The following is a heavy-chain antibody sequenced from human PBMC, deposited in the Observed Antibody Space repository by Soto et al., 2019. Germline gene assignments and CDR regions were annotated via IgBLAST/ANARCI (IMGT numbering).Heavy chain of an antibody. D-gene: IGHD2-2*01. CDR2: ISNSGTTI. J-gene: IGHJ5*02. Sequence: PWGSLRLSCAASGFTFVEYYISCVRHSPGKWLEWVSYISNSGTTIYYADSVKGRFTISRDNAKNSLFLQMNSLRAEDTAVYYCARERSSSTSWFDPWGQGTLVTVSS. CDR1: GFTFVEYY. CDR3: ARERSSSTSWFDP. V-gene: IGHV3-11*01.